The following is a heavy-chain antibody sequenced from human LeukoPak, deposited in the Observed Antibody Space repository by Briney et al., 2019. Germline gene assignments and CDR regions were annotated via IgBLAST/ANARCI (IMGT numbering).Heavy chain of an antibody. CDR2: VDPNRGTT. CDR3: VCSSGAFDL. Sequence: ALVKVSCKASGYAFTTYDINWVRQAPGQGLEWMGWVDPNRGTTGYAQSFQGRVTMTRETSISTVYMELSNLRSEDTAVYYCVCSSGAFDLWGQGTMVTVSS. J-gene: IGHJ3*01. D-gene: IGHD3-10*01. V-gene: IGHV1-8*01. CDR1: GYAFTTYD.